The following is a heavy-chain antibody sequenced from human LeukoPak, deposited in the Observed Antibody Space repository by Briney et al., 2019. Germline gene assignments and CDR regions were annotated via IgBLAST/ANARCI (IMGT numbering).Heavy chain of an antibody. CDR1: GFTFSSYA. V-gene: IGHV3-23*01. J-gene: IGHJ6*03. Sequence: GGSLRLSCAASGFTFSSYAMTWVRQAPGKGLEWVSAISGSGGSTYYADSVKGRFTISRDNSKNTLFLQMNSLRAEDTAVYYCAKRRGLELHYYYYMDVWGKGTTVTVSS. CDR3: AKRRGLELHYYYYMDV. CDR2: ISGSGGST. D-gene: IGHD1-7*01.